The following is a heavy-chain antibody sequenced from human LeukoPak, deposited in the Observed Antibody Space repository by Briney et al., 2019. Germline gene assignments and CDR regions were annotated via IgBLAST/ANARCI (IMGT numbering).Heavy chain of an antibody. CDR2: IDPNSGGT. J-gene: IGHJ3*02. V-gene: IGHV1-2*02. Sequence: GASVKVSCKASGYTFTGYYMHWVRQAPGQGLEWMGWIDPNSGGTNYAQKFQGRVTMTRDTSISTAYMELSRLRSDDTAVYYCARVPGGIDAFDIWGQGTMVTVSS. D-gene: IGHD1-14*01. CDR1: GYTFTGYY. CDR3: ARVPGGIDAFDI.